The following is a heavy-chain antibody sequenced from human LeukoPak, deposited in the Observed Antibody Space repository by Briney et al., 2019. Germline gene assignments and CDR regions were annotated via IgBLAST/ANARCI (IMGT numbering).Heavy chain of an antibody. CDR1: GGSFSGYY. J-gene: IGHJ6*03. D-gene: IGHD2-15*01. V-gene: IGHV4-34*01. CDR2: INHSGST. Sequence: SETLSLTCAVYGGSFSGYYWSWIRQPPGKGLEWIGEINHSGSTNYNPSLKSRVTISVDTSKKQFSLKLSSVTAADTTVYYCARGSCSGGSCYYYYYYMDVWGKGTTVTVSS. CDR3: ARGSCSGGSCYYYYYYMDV.